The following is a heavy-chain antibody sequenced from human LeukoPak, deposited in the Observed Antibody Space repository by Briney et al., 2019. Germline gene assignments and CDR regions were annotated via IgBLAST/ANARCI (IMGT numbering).Heavy chain of an antibody. Sequence: SETLSLTCAVDGGSFSGYYWSWIRQPPGKGLEWIGEINHSGSTNYNPALKSRVTISVDTSKNQFSLKLSSVTAADTAVYYCARGTMTTVTYYLDYWGQGTLVTVSS. V-gene: IGHV4-34*01. D-gene: IGHD4-17*01. J-gene: IGHJ4*02. CDR1: GGSFSGYY. CDR2: INHSGST. CDR3: ARGTMTTVTYYLDY.